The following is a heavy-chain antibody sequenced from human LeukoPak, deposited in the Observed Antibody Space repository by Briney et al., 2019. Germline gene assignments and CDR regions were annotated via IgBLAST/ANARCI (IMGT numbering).Heavy chain of an antibody. V-gene: IGHV3-48*01. CDR3: ANHKKDYYDSSGSNPLFDY. Sequence: GGSLRLSCAASGFTFSSYSMSWVRQAPGKGLEWVSYISSSSSTIYYADSVKGRFTISRDNAKNSLYLQMNSLRAEDTAVYYCANHKKDYYDSSGSNPLFDYWGQGTLVTVSS. D-gene: IGHD3-22*01. J-gene: IGHJ4*02. CDR1: GFTFSSYS. CDR2: ISSSSSTI.